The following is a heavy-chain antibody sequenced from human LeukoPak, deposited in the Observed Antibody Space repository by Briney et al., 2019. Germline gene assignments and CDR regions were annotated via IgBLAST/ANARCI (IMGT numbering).Heavy chain of an antibody. D-gene: IGHD6-19*01. V-gene: IGHV1-46*01. J-gene: IGHJ4*02. Sequence: ASVKVSCKASGYTFTSYYMHWLRQAPAQGLEWMGIINPSGGSTSYAQKFQGRVTMTRDTSTSTVYMELSSLRSEDTAVYYRARASVAGTREYFDYWGQGTLVTVSS. CDR1: GYTFTSYY. CDR2: INPSGGST. CDR3: ARASVAGTREYFDY.